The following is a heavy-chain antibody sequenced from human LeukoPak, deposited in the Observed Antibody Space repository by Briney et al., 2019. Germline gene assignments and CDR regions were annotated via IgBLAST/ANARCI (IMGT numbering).Heavy chain of an antibody. CDR2: IYYSGST. CDR1: GGSISSSSYY. D-gene: IGHD3-22*01. V-gene: IGHV4-39*01. CDR3: ARSDYYDSSGYPN. Sequence: SETLSLTCTVSGGSISSSSYYWGWIRQPPGKGLEWIGSIYYSGSTYYNPSLKSRVTISVDTSKNQFSRKLSSVTAADTAMYYCARSDYYDSSGYPNWGQGTLVTVSS. J-gene: IGHJ4*02.